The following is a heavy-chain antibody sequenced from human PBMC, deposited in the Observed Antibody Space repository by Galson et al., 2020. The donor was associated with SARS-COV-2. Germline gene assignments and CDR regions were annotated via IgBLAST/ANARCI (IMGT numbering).Heavy chain of an antibody. J-gene: IGHJ5*02. CDR1: GFSLNTSGVG. CDR3: AYLYSSSWYGDWFDP. Sequence: SGPTLVKPTQTLTLTCTFSGFSLNTSGVGVGWIRQPPGKALEWLALIYWDDDKRYSPSLKSRLTITKDTSKNQVVLTMTNMDPVDTATYYCAYLYSSSWYGDWFDPWGQGTLVTVSS. V-gene: IGHV2-5*02. CDR2: IYWDDDK. D-gene: IGHD6-13*01.